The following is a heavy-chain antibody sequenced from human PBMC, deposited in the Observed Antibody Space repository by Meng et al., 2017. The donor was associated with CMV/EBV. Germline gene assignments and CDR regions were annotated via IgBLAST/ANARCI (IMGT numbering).Heavy chain of an antibody. CDR3: ARGVIVGATGWFDP. CDR2: MNPNSGNT. J-gene: IGHJ5*02. CDR1: GYTFTSYD. D-gene: IGHD1-26*01. V-gene: IGHV1-8*01. Sequence: ASGYTFTSYDFNWVRQATGQGLEWMGWMNPNSGNTGYAQKFQGRVTMTRNTSISTAYMELSSLRSEDTAVYYCARGVIVGATGWFDPWGQGTLVTVSS.